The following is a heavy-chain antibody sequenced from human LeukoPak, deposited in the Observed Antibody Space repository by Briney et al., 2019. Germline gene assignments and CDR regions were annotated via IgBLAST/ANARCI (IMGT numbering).Heavy chain of an antibody. CDR1: GFTFSGFW. J-gene: IGHJ4*02. V-gene: IGHV3-7*01. Sequence: GGSLRLSCAASGFTFSGFWMSWVRQTPGKGLEWVANIKQDGSEKYYVDSVKGRFTISRDNAKNSLSLQMNGLRVEDAAVYYCARAGSFWHYVYWGQGTLVTVSS. D-gene: IGHD1-7*01. CDR2: IKQDGSEK. CDR3: ARAGSFWHYVY.